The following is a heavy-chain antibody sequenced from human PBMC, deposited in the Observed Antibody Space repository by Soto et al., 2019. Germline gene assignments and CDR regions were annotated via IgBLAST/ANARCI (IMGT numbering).Heavy chain of an antibody. CDR1: GGTFSSYR. J-gene: IGHJ4*02. Sequence: SVKVSCKASGGTFSSYRFNWVRQARGQGLEWLGGIVPIYRTADYAQKFQGRVTITADESTRTVYMELSSLRSQDTALYYCARDSGAKLSSSWGQGTLVTVSS. CDR3: ARDSGAKLSSS. D-gene: IGHD6-13*01. V-gene: IGHV1-69*13. CDR2: IVPIYRTA.